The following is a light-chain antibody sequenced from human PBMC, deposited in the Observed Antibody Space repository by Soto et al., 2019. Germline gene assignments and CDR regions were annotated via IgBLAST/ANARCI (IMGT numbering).Light chain of an antibody. CDR1: QSVSSSY. CDR2: GAS. J-gene: IGKJ1*01. CDR3: QQYGSSPRT. V-gene: IGKV3-20*01. Sequence: EIVLTQAAGTLSLSPGERATLSCRASQSVSSSYLAWYQQKPGQAPRLLIYGASSRATGIPDRFSGSGSGTGFILTISRLEPEDFAVYYCQQYGSSPRTFGQGTKVDIK.